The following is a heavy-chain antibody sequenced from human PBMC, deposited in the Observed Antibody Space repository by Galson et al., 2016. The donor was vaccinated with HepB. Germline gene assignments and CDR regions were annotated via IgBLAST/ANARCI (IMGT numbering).Heavy chain of an antibody. J-gene: IGHJ3*02. CDR3: ARRPSLPPAFDI. CDR1: GFPFSSYA. CDR2: VWFEGSNR. Sequence: SLRLSCAASGFPFSSYAMHWVRQAPGKGLEWVAVVWFEGSNRYSADSAQGRFNVSRDNSKNTLYLQINSLRAEDTGVYYCARRPSLPPAFDIWGRGTMVTVSS. V-gene: IGHV3-33*01.